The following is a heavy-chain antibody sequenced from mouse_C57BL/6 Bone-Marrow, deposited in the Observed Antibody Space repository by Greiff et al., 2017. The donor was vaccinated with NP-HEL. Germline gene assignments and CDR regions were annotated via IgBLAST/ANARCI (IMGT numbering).Heavy chain of an antibody. CDR3: ARTRDSSGLYYAIDY. Sequence: QVQLQQSGPELVKPGASVKISCKASGYAFSSSWMNWVKQRPGKGLEWIGRIYPGDGYTNYNGKFKGKATLTADKSSSTAYMQLSSLTSEDSAVYFCARTRDSSGLYYAIDYWGQGTSVTVSS. CDR2: IYPGDGYT. V-gene: IGHV1-82*01. J-gene: IGHJ4*01. D-gene: IGHD3-2*02. CDR1: GYAFSSSW.